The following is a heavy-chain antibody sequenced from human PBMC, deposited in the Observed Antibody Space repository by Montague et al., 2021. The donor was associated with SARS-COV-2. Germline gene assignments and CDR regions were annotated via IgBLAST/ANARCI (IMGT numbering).Heavy chain of an antibody. CDR1: GFTFSNYY. Sequence: SLRLSCAASGFTFSNYYIHWVRQAPGKGLEWISFITTNGNTTYYAGSVKGRFAISRDNCENMLYLQMNSLRAEDTAVYYCARVFRGTDLDDFDYWGQGTKVTVSS. CDR2: ITTNGNTT. J-gene: IGHJ4*01. D-gene: IGHD3-3*01. CDR3: ARVFRGTDLDDFDY. V-gene: IGHV3-30*09.